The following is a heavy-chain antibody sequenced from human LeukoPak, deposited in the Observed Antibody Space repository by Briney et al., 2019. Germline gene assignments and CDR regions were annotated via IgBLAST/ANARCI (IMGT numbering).Heavy chain of an antibody. D-gene: IGHD6-13*01. J-gene: IGHJ4*02. V-gene: IGHV2-5*02. CDR2: IYWDDDK. Sequence: SGPTLVKPTQTLTLTCTFSGFSLSTSGVGVGWIRHPPGKALEWLALIYWDDDKRYSPSLKSRLTISKDTSRNQVVLTMTNMDPVDTATYYCAHRWVGSSWYSVYFDYWGQGTLVTVSS. CDR3: AHRWVGSSWYSVYFDY. CDR1: GFSLSTSGVG.